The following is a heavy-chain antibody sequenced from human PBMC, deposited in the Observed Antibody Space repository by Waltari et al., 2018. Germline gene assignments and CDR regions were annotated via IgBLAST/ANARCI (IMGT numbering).Heavy chain of an antibody. V-gene: IGHV3-53*01. J-gene: IGHJ3*02. CDR3: AREGTLAAAGTGAFDI. CDR2: IYSGGST. CDR1: GFTVSSNY. Sequence: EVQLVESGGGLIQPGGSLRLSCAASGFTVSSNYMSWFRQAPGKGLEWVPVIYSGGSTYYADSGKGRFTISRDNSKNTLYRQMNSLRAEDTAVYYCAREGTLAAAGTGAFDIWGQGTMVTVSS. D-gene: IGHD6-13*01.